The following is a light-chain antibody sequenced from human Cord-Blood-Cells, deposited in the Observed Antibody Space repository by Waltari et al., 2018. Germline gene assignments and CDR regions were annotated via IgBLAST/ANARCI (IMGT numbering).Light chain of an antibody. CDR3: SSYTSSSTWV. CDR1: SSDVGGYNS. CDR2: DVS. Sequence: QSALTQPASVSGSPGQPITISCTGTSSDVGGYNSVPWYQQHPGTAPKLMIYDVSNRPSGVSNRFSGSKSGNTASLTISGLQAEDEADYYCSSYTSSSTWVFGGGTKLTVL. J-gene: IGLJ3*02. V-gene: IGLV2-14*01.